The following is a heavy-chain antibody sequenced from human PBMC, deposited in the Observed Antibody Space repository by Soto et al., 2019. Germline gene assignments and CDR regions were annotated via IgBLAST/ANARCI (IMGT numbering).Heavy chain of an antibody. Sequence: ASVKVSCKASGYTFTSYGISWVRQAPGQGLEWMGWISAYNGNTNYAQKLQGRVTMTTDTSTSTAYMELRSLRSDDTAVYYCARDPVPQYYDFWSGYYTNWFDPWGQGTLVTVSS. CDR3: ARDPVPQYYDFWSGYYTNWFDP. D-gene: IGHD3-3*01. CDR1: GYTFTSYG. V-gene: IGHV1-18*01. CDR2: ISAYNGNT. J-gene: IGHJ5*02.